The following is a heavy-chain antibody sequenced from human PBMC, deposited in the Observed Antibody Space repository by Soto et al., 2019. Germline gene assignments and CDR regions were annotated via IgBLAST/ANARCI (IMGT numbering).Heavy chain of an antibody. V-gene: IGHV3-15*07. CDR1: GFSFNNAW. J-gene: IGHJ4*02. Sequence: EVQLVESGGGLVKPGGSLRLSCAASGFSFNNAWMNWVRQVPGEGLEWVGRIKSKSDGESTEYAAPVKGRFTISRDDSKNTVYLQMKSLKTEDTAVYYCALITSDYWGQGTLVTVSS. CDR3: ALITSDY. CDR2: IKSKSDGEST.